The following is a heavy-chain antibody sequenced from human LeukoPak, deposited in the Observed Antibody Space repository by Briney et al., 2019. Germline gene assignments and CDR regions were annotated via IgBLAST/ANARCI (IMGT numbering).Heavy chain of an antibody. CDR3: AKSGIPYYYDSSGYVYYFDY. V-gene: IGHV3-23*01. CDR1: GFTVSSDY. CDR2: ISGSGGST. Sequence: GGSLRLSCAASGFTVSSDYMGWVRQAPGKGLEWVSAISGSGGSTYYADSVKGRFTISRDNSKNTLYLQMNSLRAEDTAVYYCAKSGIPYYYDSSGYVYYFDYWGQGTLVTVSS. D-gene: IGHD3-22*01. J-gene: IGHJ4*02.